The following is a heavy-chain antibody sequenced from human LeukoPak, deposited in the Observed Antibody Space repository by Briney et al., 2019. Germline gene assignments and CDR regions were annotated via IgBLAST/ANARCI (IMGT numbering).Heavy chain of an antibody. V-gene: IGHV3-23*01. D-gene: IGHD2-2*01. J-gene: IGHJ5*02. Sequence: GGSLRLSCVVSGFTFSSYAMSLVRQAPGKGLEWVSGISGSGGSTYYADSVKGRSTISRDNTKNTLYLQMNSLRAEDTAVYYCAKDRHAPGRYCSSTSCFPFDTWGQGTLVTVSS. CDR1: GFTFSSYA. CDR2: ISGSGGST. CDR3: AKDRHAPGRYCSSTSCFPFDT.